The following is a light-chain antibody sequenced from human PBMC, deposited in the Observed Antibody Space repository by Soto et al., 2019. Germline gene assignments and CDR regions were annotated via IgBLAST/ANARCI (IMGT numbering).Light chain of an antibody. CDR1: QGISSY. J-gene: IGKJ4*01. CDR3: QQYYSYLT. V-gene: IGKV1-8*01. Sequence: AIRMTQSPSSLSASTGDRVTITCRASQGISSYLAWYQQNPGKAPKLLIYAASTLQSGVPSRFSGSGSGTDFTLTISCLQSEDFATYYCQQYYSYLTFGGGTKVEIK. CDR2: AAS.